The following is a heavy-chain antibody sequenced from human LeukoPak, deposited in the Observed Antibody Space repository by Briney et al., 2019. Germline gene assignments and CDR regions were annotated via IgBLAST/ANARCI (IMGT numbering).Heavy chain of an antibody. D-gene: IGHD3-16*02. CDR3: ARASHDYVWGSYPNDAFDI. CDR1: GGSLSSYY. CDR2: IYTSGST. J-gene: IGHJ3*02. Sequence: SETLSLTCTVSGGSLSSYYWSRIRQPAGKGLEWIGRIYTSGSTNYNPSLKSRVTMSVDTSKNQFSLKLSSVTAADTAVYYCARASHDYVWGSYPNDAFDIWGQGTMVTVSS. V-gene: IGHV4-4*07.